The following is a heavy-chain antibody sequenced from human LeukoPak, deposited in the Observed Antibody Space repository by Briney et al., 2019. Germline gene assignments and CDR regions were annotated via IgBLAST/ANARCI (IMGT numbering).Heavy chain of an antibody. CDR2: IHYSGIT. CDR1: GGSISSYY. V-gene: IGHV4-59*08. D-gene: IGHD2-15*01. CDR3: ARHNPYCSGGSCYARYWFDP. J-gene: IGHJ5*02. Sequence: SETLSLTCTVSGGSISSYYWSWIRQPPGKGLEYIGYIHYSGITNYNPSLKSRVTISVDTSKNQFSLKLSSVTAADTAVYYCARHNPYCSGGSCYARYWFDPWGQGTLVTVSS.